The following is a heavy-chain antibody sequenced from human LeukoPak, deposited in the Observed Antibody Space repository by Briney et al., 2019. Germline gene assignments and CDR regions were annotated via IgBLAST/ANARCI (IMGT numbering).Heavy chain of an antibody. CDR2: VYYSGIT. CDR1: GASISSYY. Sequence: SETLSLTCTVSGASISSYYWNWIRQPPGKELEWIGYVYYSGITSYNPSLKRRVTISVDTSKNQFSLELSSVTAADTAVYYCARYAATVNYYYYYYMDVWGKGTTVIVSS. CDR3: ARYAATVNYYYYYYMDV. J-gene: IGHJ6*03. V-gene: IGHV4-59*01. D-gene: IGHD6-13*01.